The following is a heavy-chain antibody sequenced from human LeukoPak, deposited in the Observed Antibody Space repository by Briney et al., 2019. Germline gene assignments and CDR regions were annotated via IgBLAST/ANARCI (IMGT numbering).Heavy chain of an antibody. D-gene: IGHD5-24*01. CDR2: IYHSGST. V-gene: IGHV4-39*07. Sequence: SETLSLTCTVSGGSISSSSYYWGWIRQPPGKGLEWIGSIYHSGSTYYNPSLKSRVTISVDTSKNQFSLKLSSVTAADTAVYYCASRLDVEMATISLDYWGQGTLVTVSS. J-gene: IGHJ4*02. CDR3: ASRLDVEMATISLDY. CDR1: GGSISSSSYY.